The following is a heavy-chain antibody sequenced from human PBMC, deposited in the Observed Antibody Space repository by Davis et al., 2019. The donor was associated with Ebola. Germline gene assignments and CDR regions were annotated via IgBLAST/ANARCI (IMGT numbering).Heavy chain of an antibody. J-gene: IGHJ6*03. V-gene: IGHV4-59*01. Sequence: PSETLSLTCTVSGGSISSYYWSWIRQPPGKGLEWIGYIYYSGSTNYNPSHKSRVTISVDTSKNQFSLKLSSVTAADTAVYYCARDRGGHNPNMDVWGKGTTVTVSS. CDR1: GGSISSYY. CDR3: ARDRGGHNPNMDV. D-gene: IGHD5-24*01. CDR2: IYYSGST.